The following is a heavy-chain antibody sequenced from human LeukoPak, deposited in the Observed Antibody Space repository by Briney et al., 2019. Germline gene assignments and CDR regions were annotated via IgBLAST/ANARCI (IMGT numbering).Heavy chain of an antibody. D-gene: IGHD1-26*01. CDR1: GFTVGDYA. CDR2: IRSKAYGGTT. J-gene: IGHJ3*02. V-gene: IGHV3-49*04. CDR3: TRDPRGSYGPDAFDI. Sequence: GRSLRLSCTVSGFTVGDYAMSWVRQAPGQGLEWVGFIRSKAYGGTTEYAASVKVRFTISRDDSKSIAYLQIDSLKTEDTAVYYCTRDPRGSYGPDAFDIWGQGTMVTVSS.